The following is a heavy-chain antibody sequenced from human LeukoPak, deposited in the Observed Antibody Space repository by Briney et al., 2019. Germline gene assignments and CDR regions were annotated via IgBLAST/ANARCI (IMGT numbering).Heavy chain of an antibody. CDR2: IIPIFGTA. D-gene: IGHD2-2*01. CDR3: ASLGSSSASWDYYMDV. V-gene: IGHV1-69*05. Sequence: SVTPSCKPSAGTFSSYATSCVRHAPEEGREWKGGIIPIFGTANYAQNFPRRVRITTDESTSTAYMELSSLRSEDTAVYYCASLGSSSASWDYYMDVWGKGTTVTVSS. J-gene: IGHJ6*03. CDR1: AGTFSSYA.